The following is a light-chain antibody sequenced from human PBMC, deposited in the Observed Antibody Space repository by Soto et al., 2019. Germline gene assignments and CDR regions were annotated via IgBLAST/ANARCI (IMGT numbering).Light chain of an antibody. Sequence: QSVLTQPPSASGTPGQRVTISCSGSSSNIGSNTVNWYQHFPGTAPKFLIYNNNKRPSGVPDRFSGSKSGTSASLAISGLQSEDEADYYCAAWDDSLNGPVFGGGTKLTVL. CDR1: SSNIGSNT. J-gene: IGLJ3*02. CDR2: NNN. CDR3: AAWDDSLNGPV. V-gene: IGLV1-44*01.